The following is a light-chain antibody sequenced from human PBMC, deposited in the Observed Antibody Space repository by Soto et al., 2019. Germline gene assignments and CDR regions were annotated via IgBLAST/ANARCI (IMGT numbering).Light chain of an antibody. Sequence: QAVVTQPASVSGSPGQSITISCTGTSSDVASYILVSWYQHHPGKAPKLIISDGTKRPSGVSNRFSGSKSGNTASLTISGLQAEDEADYFCCSFEGGANVIFGGGTKLTVL. CDR1: SSDVASYIL. V-gene: IGLV2-23*01. CDR3: CSFEGGANVI. CDR2: DGT. J-gene: IGLJ2*01.